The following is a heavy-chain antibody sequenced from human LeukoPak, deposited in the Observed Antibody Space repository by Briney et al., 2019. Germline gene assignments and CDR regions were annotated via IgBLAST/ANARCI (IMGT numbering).Heavy chain of an antibody. CDR3: ARARGDFWSGYFNWFDP. V-gene: IGHV4-31*03. CDR2: IYYSGST. J-gene: IGHJ5*02. Sequence: SETLSPTCTVSGGSISSGGYYWSWIRQHPGKGLEWIGYIYYSGSTDYNPSLKSRVTISVDTSKNQFSLKLSSVSAADTAVYYCARARGDFWSGYFNWFDPWGQGTLVTVSS. D-gene: IGHD3-3*01. CDR1: GGSISSGGYY.